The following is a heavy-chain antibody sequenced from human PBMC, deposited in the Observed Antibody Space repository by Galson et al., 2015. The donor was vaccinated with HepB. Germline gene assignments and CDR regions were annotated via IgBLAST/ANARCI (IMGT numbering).Heavy chain of an antibody. Sequence: SLRLSCAASGFTFSSYGMSWVRQAPGKGLEWVSAISGSGSNTYYADSVKGRFTIFRDNSKNTLYLQMNSLRAEDTAVYYCAKIRSSGWYLGFDYWGQGTLVTVSS. CDR1: GFTFSSYG. D-gene: IGHD6-19*01. CDR2: ISGSGSNT. J-gene: IGHJ4*02. V-gene: IGHV3-23*01. CDR3: AKIRSSGWYLGFDY.